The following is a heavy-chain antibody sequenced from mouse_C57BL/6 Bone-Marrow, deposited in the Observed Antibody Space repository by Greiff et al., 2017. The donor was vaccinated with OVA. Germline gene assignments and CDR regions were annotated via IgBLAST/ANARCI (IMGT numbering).Heavy chain of an antibody. CDR3: ARRGGSSSFDY. D-gene: IGHD1-1*01. CDR1: GFTFSSYG. Sequence: EVQLVESGGDLVKPGGSLKLSCAASGFTFSSYGMSWVRQTPDKRLEWVATISSGGSYTYYPDSVKGRFTISRDNAKNTLYLQMSSLKSEDTAMHYCARRGGSSSFDYWGQGTTLTVSS. V-gene: IGHV5-6*01. J-gene: IGHJ2*01. CDR2: ISSGGSYT.